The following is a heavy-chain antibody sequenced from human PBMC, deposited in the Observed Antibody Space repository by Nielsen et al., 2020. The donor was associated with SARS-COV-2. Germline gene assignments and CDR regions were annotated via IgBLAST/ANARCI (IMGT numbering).Heavy chain of an antibody. CDR1: GFTFSSYA. V-gene: IGHV3-23*01. CDR3: ARTEIDCSGGSCFIWYFDL. Sequence: GESLKISCAASGFTFSSYAMSWVRQAPGKGLEWVSAISGSGGSTYYADSVKGRFTISRDNSKNTLYLQMNSLRAEDTAVYYCARTEIDCSGGSCFIWYFDLWGRGTLVTVSS. CDR2: ISGSGGST. J-gene: IGHJ2*01. D-gene: IGHD2-15*01.